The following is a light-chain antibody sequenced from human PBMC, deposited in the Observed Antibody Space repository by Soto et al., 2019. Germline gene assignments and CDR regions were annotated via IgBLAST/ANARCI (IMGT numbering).Light chain of an antibody. CDR2: ADN. J-gene: IGLJ2*01. Sequence: QFVLTQTPSVSGAPGQKITMSCTGSSSNIGAGYDVHWYQQLPGAAPRLLIYADNNRPSGVPDRFSASNSGTSASLAITGLQGEDEAVYYCQSYDTSLSGVIFGAGTKLTVL. CDR3: QSYDTSLSGVI. V-gene: IGLV1-40*01. CDR1: SSNIGAGYD.